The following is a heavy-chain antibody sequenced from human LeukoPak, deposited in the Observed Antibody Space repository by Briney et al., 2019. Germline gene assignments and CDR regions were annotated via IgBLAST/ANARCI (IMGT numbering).Heavy chain of an antibody. D-gene: IGHD4-17*01. CDR3: AGLATVTTFGY. V-gene: IGHV4-39*01. J-gene: IGHJ4*02. CDR1: GDSISSSSYY. CDR2: IFYSGST. Sequence: PSETLSLTCAVSGDSISSSSYYWGWIRQPPGEGLAWIGSIFYSGSTYYNPSLKSRVTISVDTSKNQFSLKLSSVTAADTAVYYCAGLATVTTFGYWGQGTLVTVSS.